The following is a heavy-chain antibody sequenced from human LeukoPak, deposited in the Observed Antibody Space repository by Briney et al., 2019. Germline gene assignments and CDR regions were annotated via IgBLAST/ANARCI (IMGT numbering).Heavy chain of an antibody. V-gene: IGHV1-69*01. CDR1: GGTFSSYA. Sequence: GSSVKVSCKASGGTFSSYAISWVRQAPGQGLEWMGGIIPIFGTANYAQKFQGRVTITADESTSTAYMELSRLRSDDTAVYYCARTYYYDSSGYPDYWGQGTLVTVSS. CDR2: IIPIFGTA. J-gene: IGHJ4*02. CDR3: ARTYYYDSSGYPDY. D-gene: IGHD3-22*01.